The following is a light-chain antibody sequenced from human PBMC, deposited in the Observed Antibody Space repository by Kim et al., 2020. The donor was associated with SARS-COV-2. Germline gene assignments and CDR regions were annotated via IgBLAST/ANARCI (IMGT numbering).Light chain of an antibody. CDR1: SGHRSYA. CDR3: QTWDTGAVV. CDR2: LNSDGSH. J-gene: IGLJ2*01. V-gene: IGLV4-69*01. Sequence: QLVLTQSPSASASLGASVKLTCTLSSGHRSYAIAWHQQQPEKGPRYLMKLNSDGSHYKGDGISDRFSGSNSGADCNLTISSLQSDDEGVYYCQTWDTGAVVFGGGTQLTVL.